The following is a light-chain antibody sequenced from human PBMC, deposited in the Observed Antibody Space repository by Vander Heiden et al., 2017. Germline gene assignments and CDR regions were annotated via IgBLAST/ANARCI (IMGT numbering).Light chain of an antibody. J-gene: IGKJ2*01. CDR1: QSVLYRSNNNNY. Sequence: DIVMTQSPDSLAVSLGERATINCKSSQSVLYRSNNNNYLAWYQQKPGQPPKLLIYWASTRESGVPDRFSGSGSGTDFTLTISSLQAEDVAVYYCQQYYTIPYTFGQGTKLEIK. CDR2: WAS. CDR3: QQYYTIPYT. V-gene: IGKV4-1*01.